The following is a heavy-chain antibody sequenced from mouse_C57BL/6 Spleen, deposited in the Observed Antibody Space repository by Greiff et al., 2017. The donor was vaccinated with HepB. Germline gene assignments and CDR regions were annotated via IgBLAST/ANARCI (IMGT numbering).Heavy chain of an antibody. V-gene: IGHV1-5*01. CDR2: IYPGNSDT. CDR3: TRPRIITTVPFWYFDV. J-gene: IGHJ1*03. Sequence: EVQLQQSGTVLARPGASVKMSCKTSGYTFTSYWMHWVKQRPGQGLEWIGAIYPGNSDTSYNQKFKGKAKLTAVTSASTAYMELSSLTNEDSAVYYCTRPRIITTVPFWYFDVWGTGTTVTVSS. CDR1: GYTFTSYW. D-gene: IGHD1-1*01.